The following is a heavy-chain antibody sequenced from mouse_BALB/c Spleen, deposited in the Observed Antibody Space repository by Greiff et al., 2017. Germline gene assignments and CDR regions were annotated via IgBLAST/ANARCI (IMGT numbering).Heavy chain of an antibody. CDR3: ARCDSYWYFDD. V-gene: IGHV3-8*02. CDR1: GDSFTSGY. Sequence: EVKLVESGPSLVKPSQTLSLTCSVTGDSFTSGYWHWIRKCPGNKLEYMGDICYSGSTYYNSSLISRISITRDTSKNQYYLQLNTVTTEDTATYYCARCDSYWYFDDWGAGTTVTVSS. CDR2: ICYSGST. J-gene: IGHJ1*01. D-gene: IGHD2-4*01.